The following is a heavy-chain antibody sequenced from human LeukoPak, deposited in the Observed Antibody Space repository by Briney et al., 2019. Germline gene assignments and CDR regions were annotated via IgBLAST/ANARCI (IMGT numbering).Heavy chain of an antibody. J-gene: IGHJ4*02. CDR1: GGSISSYY. Sequence: KSSETLSLTCTVSGGSISSYYWSWIRQPAGKGLEWIGRIYTSGSTNYNPSLKSRVTMSVDTSKNQFSLKLSSVTAADTAVYYCARVVPTSHYDYVWGSYRPTYYFDYWGQGTLVTVSS. CDR3: ARVVPTSHYDYVWGSYRPTYYFDY. CDR2: IYTSGST. V-gene: IGHV4-4*07. D-gene: IGHD3-16*02.